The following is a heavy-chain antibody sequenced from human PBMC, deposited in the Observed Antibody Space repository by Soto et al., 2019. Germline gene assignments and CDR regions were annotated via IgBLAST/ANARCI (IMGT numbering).Heavy chain of an antibody. CDR3: AMISSNWYPSTFGV. D-gene: IGHD6-13*01. V-gene: IGHV3-23*01. CDR2: ISARGVST. Sequence: EVQLLESGGGLVQPGGSLRVSCVASGFTFSSEAMSWVRQAPGKGLEWVSFISARGVSTYYADSGKGRFTSSRDTSKNTLFLHMNTPRAEDTAIYYCAMISSNWYPSTFGVWCPGTPVIVSS. CDR1: GFTFSSEA. J-gene: IGHJ1*01.